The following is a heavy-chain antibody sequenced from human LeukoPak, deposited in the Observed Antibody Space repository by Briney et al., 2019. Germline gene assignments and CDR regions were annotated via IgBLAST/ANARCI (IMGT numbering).Heavy chain of an antibody. D-gene: IGHD3/OR15-3a*01. V-gene: IGHV3-48*04. CDR2: ISRSGSTI. CDR3: ARPTWTNYMDV. J-gene: IGHJ6*03. Sequence: SGGSLRLSCAASGFTFSSYGMSWVRQAPGKGLEWVSYISRSGSTIFYADSVKGRFTISRDNAKNSVSLQMNSLRAEDTAVYFCARPTWTNYMDVWGKGTAVTISS. CDR1: GFTFSSYG.